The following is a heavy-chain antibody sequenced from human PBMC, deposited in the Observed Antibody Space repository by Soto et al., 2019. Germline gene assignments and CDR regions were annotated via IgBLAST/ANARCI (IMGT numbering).Heavy chain of an antibody. CDR2: IYYSGST. V-gene: IGHV4-31*03. CDR3: ARTDYYALKPFDY. CDR1: GGSISSGGYY. J-gene: IGHJ4*02. Sequence: QVQLQESGPGLVKPSQTLSLTCTVSGGSISSGGYYWSWIRQHPGKGLEWIGYIYYSGSTYYNPSLQSRVTISVDTSKNQFSLKLSSVTAADTAVYYCARTDYYALKPFDYWGQGTLVTVSS. D-gene: IGHD3-10*01.